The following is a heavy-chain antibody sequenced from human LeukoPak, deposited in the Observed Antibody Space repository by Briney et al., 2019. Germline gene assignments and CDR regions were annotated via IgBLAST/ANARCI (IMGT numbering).Heavy chain of an antibody. Sequence: PSETLSLTCTVSGGSISSSSYYWGWIRQPPGKGLEWIGGIYYSGSTYYNPSLKSRVTISVDTSKNQFSLKLSSVTAADTAVYYCARHPRCGSSTSCYLSSFDYWGQGTLVTVS. V-gene: IGHV4-39*01. D-gene: IGHD2-2*01. CDR3: ARHPRCGSSTSCYLSSFDY. CDR1: GGSISSSSYY. J-gene: IGHJ4*02. CDR2: IYYSGST.